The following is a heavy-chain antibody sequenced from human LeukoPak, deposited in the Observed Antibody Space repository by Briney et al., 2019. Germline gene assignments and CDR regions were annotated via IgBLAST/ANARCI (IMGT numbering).Heavy chain of an antibody. J-gene: IGHJ5*02. CDR1: GGSFSGYY. CDR3: ARSKYGWGNWFDP. D-gene: IGHD3-16*01. V-gene: IGHV4-34*01. Sequence: PSETLSLTCAVYGGSFSGYYWSWIRQPPGKGLEWIGEINHSGSTNYNPSLKSRVAMSVDMSKNQFSLKLSSVTAADTAVYYCARSKYGWGNWFDPWGQGTLVTVSS. CDR2: INHSGST.